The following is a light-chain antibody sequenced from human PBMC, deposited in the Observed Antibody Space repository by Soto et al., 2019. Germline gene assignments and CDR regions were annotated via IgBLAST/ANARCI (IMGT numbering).Light chain of an antibody. Sequence: QSELTQPASVSGSPGQSITISCTGTSSDVGGYNYVSWYQHHPGKAPKLMIYDVSNRPSGVSNRFSGSKSGNTASLTISGLQPEDEADYYCSSYTTSNTRQIVFGTGTKVTVL. V-gene: IGLV2-14*03. CDR2: DVS. J-gene: IGLJ1*01. CDR3: SSYTTSNTRQIV. CDR1: SSDVGGYNY.